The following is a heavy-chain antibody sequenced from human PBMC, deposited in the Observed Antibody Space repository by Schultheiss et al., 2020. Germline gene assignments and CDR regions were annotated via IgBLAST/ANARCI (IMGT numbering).Heavy chain of an antibody. Sequence: SETLSLTCAVYGGSFSGYYWSWIRQPPGKGLEWIREINHSGSTNYNPSLKSRVTISVDTSKNQFSLKLSSVTAADTAVYYCARGSISKPGYSYGYPRYYYYGMDVWGQGTTVTVSS. J-gene: IGHJ6*02. V-gene: IGHV4-34*01. CDR2: INHSGST. CDR3: ARGSISKPGYSYGYPRYYYYGMDV. D-gene: IGHD5-18*01. CDR1: GGSFSGYY.